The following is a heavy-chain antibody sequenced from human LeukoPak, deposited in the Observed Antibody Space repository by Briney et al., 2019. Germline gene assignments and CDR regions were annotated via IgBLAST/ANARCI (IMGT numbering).Heavy chain of an antibody. CDR1: GFSFSTYA. V-gene: IGHV3-23*01. J-gene: IGHJ4*02. CDR2: ISGSGDNT. CDR3: AKQTRTTTAPDY. Sequence: GGSLRLSCAASGFSFSTYAMSWVRQAPGKGLEWVSTISGSGDNTYYADSLKGRFTVSRDSSKNTLYLQMNSLRAEDTAVYYCAKQTRTTTAPDYWGQGTLVTVSS. D-gene: IGHD1-1*01.